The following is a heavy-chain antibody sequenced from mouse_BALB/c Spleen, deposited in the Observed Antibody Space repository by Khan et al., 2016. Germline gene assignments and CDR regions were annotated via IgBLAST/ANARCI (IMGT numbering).Heavy chain of an antibody. J-gene: IGHJ3*01. CDR2: INTYTGEP. CDR1: GYTFTNYG. V-gene: IGHV9-1*02. Sequence: QIQLVQSGPELKKPGETVRISCKASGYTFTNYGMNWVKQAPGKGLKWMGWINTYTGEPTYAADFKGRFAFSLETSASTAYLQHNNLKTEDNATYFCARPMYDSSRGFAYWGQGTLVTVSA. D-gene: IGHD1-1*01. CDR3: ARPMYDSSRGFAY.